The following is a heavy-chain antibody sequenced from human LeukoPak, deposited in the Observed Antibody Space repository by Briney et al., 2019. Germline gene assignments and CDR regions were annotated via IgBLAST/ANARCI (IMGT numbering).Heavy chain of an antibody. CDR1: GFTFSSYW. V-gene: IGHV3-7*01. CDR2: IKQDGSEK. Sequence: GGSLRLSCAASGFTFSSYWMSWVRQAPGKGLEWVANIKQDGSEKYYVDSVKGRFTISRDNAKNSLYLQMNSLRAEDTAVYYCARDAFWSGYYTGDYWGQGTLVTVSS. CDR3: ARDAFWSGYYTGDY. D-gene: IGHD3-3*01. J-gene: IGHJ4*02.